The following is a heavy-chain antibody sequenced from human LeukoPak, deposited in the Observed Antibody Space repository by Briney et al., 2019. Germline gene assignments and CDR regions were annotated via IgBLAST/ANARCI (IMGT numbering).Heavy chain of an antibody. V-gene: IGHV3-30*02. J-gene: IGHJ6*03. CDR2: IRYEGSNK. CDR1: GFTYRSYG. CDR3: AKLPSTYSNYYYYMDV. D-gene: IGHD4-11*01. Sequence: GGSVRLSCAASGFTYRSYGMQWVREARGKGLEGVAFIRYEGSNKYYADSVKGRFTISRDNSKNTLYLQMNSLRAEDTAVYYCAKLPSTYSNYYYYMDVWGKGTTVTVSS.